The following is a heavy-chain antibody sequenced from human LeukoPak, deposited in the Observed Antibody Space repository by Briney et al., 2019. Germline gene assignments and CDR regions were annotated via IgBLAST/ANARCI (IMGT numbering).Heavy chain of an antibody. J-gene: IGHJ4*02. Sequence: PGGSLRLSCAASGFTFSNYAMSWVRQAPGKGLEWVSGISGSGGATYDADSVKGRFTISRDNSKNTLYLQMNSLRAEDTAVYYCAREGDIVVVPAAPIDYWGQGTLVTVSS. CDR1: GFTFSNYA. CDR3: AREGDIVVVPAAPIDY. CDR2: ISGSGGAT. V-gene: IGHV3-23*01. D-gene: IGHD2-2*01.